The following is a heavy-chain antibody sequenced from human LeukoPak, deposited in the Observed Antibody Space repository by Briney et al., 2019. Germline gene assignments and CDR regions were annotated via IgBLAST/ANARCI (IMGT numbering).Heavy chain of an antibody. J-gene: IGHJ4*02. D-gene: IGHD4-17*01. Sequence: SETLSLTCAVSGYSISSGYYWGWIRPPTGKGLEWIGSIYHSGSTYYNPSLKSRVTISVDTSKNQFSLKLSSVTAADTAVYYCARTHYDYGDYEGFDYWGQETLVTVSS. CDR1: GYSISSGYY. V-gene: IGHV4-38-2*01. CDR3: ARTHYDYGDYEGFDY. CDR2: IYHSGST.